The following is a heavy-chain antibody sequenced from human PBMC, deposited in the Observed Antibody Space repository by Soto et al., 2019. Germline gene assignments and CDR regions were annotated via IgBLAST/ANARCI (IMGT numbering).Heavy chain of an antibody. CDR3: AYRVGSRGSFDY. Sequence: ESGPTLVNPTQTLTLTCSFSGFSLRTSGVSVGWIRQPPGKALEWLAFIYWNDDKRYSPSLQSRLTITKDNYKKEVVLTMTKMDPLDTGTYYCAYRVGSRGSFDYWGQGTLVTVSS. CDR2: IYWNDDK. D-gene: IGHD6-25*01. CDR1: GFSLRTSGVS. J-gene: IGHJ4*02. V-gene: IGHV2-5*01.